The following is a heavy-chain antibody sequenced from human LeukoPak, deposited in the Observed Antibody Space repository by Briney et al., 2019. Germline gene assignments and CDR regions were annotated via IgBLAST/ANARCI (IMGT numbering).Heavy chain of an antibody. CDR1: GYTFTSYY. V-gene: IGHV1-69*13. CDR3: ARRYCSSTSCYQYYFDY. J-gene: IGHJ4*02. CDR2: IIPIFGTA. Sequence: ASVKVSCKASGYTFTSYYMYWVRQAPGQGLGWMGGIIPIFGTANYAQKFQGRVTITADESTSTAYMELSSLRSEDTAVYYCARRYCSSTSCYQYYFDYWGQGTLVTVSS. D-gene: IGHD2-2*01.